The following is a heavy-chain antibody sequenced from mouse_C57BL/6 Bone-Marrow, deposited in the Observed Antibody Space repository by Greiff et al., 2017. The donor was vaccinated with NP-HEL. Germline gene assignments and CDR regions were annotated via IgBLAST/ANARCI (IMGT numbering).Heavy chain of an antibody. CDR2: FYPGSGSI. CDR3: ARHEERGYGSSYWYFDV. D-gene: IGHD1-1*01. V-gene: IGHV1-62-2*01. CDR1: GYTFTEYT. Sequence: VQLQQSGAELVKPGASVKLSCKASGYTFTEYTIHWVKQRSGQGLEWIGWFYPGSGSIKYNEKFKDKATLTADKSSSTVYMGLSRLTSEDSAVYFCARHEERGYGSSYWYFDVWGTGTTVTVSS. J-gene: IGHJ1*03.